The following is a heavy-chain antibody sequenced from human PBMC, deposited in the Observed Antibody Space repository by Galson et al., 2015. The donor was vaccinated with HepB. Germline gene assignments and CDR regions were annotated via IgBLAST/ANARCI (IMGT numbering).Heavy chain of an antibody. CDR1: GYTFTSYG. Sequence: SVKVSCKASGYTFTSYGISWVRQAPGQGLEWMGWISAYNGNTNYAQKLQGRVTMTTDTSTSTAYMELRSLRSDDTAVYYCARSLPVRYRAYAYGMDVWGQGTTVTVSS. CDR2: ISAYNGNT. J-gene: IGHJ6*02. D-gene: IGHD5-12*01. CDR3: ARSLPVRYRAYAYGMDV. V-gene: IGHV1-18*01.